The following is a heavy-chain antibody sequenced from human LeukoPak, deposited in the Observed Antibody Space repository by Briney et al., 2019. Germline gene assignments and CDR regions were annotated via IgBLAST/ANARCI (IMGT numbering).Heavy chain of an antibody. V-gene: IGHV1-3*01. CDR1: GYTFTRYA. CDR3: ARGAMTGTTLDY. J-gene: IGHJ4*02. D-gene: IGHD1-1*01. Sequence: ASVNVSCKASGYTFTRYAMHWVRQALGQRLEWMGWINAGNGNTKYSQKFQGRVTITRDTSASTAYMELSSLRSEDTAVYYCARGAMTGTTLDYWGQGTLVTVSS. CDR2: INAGNGNT.